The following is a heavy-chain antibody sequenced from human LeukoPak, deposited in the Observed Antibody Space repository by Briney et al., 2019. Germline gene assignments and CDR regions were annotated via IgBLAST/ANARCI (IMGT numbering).Heavy chain of an antibody. D-gene: IGHD2-15*01. Sequence: PSETLSLTCAVSSGSISSTNWWSWVRQPPGKGLEWIGEIYHSGSTNYNPSLKSRVTISIDKSKNQFFLKLSSVTAADTAVYYCARDPPTYCSGGSCYSGVWAYGMDVWAKGPRSPSP. CDR3: ARDPPTYCSGGSCYSGVWAYGMDV. CDR1: SGSISSTNW. J-gene: IGHJ6*02. V-gene: IGHV4-4*02. CDR2: IYHSGST.